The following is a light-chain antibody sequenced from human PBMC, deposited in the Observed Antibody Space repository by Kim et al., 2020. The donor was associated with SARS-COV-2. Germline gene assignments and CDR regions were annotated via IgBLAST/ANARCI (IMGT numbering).Light chain of an antibody. CDR1: NIGSKS. CDR3: QVWDTNTDRHV. J-gene: IGLJ1*01. CDR2: YDR. Sequence: APGETARITCGGTNIGSKSVHWYQQRPGRPPVLVIYYDRDRPSGIPERFSGSNSGNTATLTISGVEAGDEADYYCQVWDTNTDRHVFGSGTKVTVL. V-gene: IGLV3-21*01.